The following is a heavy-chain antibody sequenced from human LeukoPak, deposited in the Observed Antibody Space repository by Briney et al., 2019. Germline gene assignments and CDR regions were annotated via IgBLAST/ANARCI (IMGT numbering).Heavy chain of an antibody. CDR2: ISSSSSYI. CDR1: GFTFSSYS. D-gene: IGHD3-10*01. J-gene: IGHJ4*02. Sequence: PGGSLRLSCAASGFTFSSYSMNWVRQAPGKGLEWVSSISSSSSYIYYADSLKGRVTISRDNARNSLYLQMNSLRAEDTAVYYCARTRNGMVRGVSAANYFDYWGQGTLVTVSS. V-gene: IGHV3-21*01. CDR3: ARTRNGMVRGVSAANYFDY.